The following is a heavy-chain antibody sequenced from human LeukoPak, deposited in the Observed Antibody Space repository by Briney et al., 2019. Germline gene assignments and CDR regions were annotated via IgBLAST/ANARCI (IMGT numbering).Heavy chain of an antibody. CDR3: ASSDGDAPLGY. D-gene: IGHD4-17*01. CDR2: IYSGGST. J-gene: IGHJ4*02. Sequence: GGSLRLSCAASGFTVSSNYMSWVRQAPGKGLEWVSVIYSGGSTCYADSMKGRFTISRHNSKNTLYLQMNSLRAEDTAVYYCASSDGDAPLGYWGQGTLVTVSS. V-gene: IGHV3-53*04. CDR1: GFTVSSNY.